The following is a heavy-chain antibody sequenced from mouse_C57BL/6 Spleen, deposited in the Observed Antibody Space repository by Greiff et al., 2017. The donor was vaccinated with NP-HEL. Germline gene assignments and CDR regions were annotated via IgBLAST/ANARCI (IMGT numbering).Heavy chain of an antibody. CDR1: GYTFTSYW. V-gene: IGHV1-50*01. Sequence: QVQLQQPGAELVKPGASVKLSCKASGYTFTSYWMQWVKQRPGQGLEWIGEFDPSDSYTNYNQKFKGKATLTVDTSSSTAYMQLSSLTSEDSAVYYCARAHDGYYDFGCWGKGTTLTVSS. CDR2: FDPSDSYT. J-gene: IGHJ2*01. D-gene: IGHD2-3*01. CDR3: ARAHDGYYDFGC.